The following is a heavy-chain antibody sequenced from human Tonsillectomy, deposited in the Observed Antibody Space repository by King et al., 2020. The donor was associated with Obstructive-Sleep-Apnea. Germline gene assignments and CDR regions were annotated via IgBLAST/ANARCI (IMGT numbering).Heavy chain of an antibody. CDR2: IYDSGST. CDR1: GGSISSYY. CDR3: AREWSISLYGGGAPYGMDV. D-gene: IGHD6-13*01. V-gene: IGHV4-59*01. J-gene: IGHJ6*02. Sequence: VQLQESGPGLVKPSETLSLTCNVSGGSISSYYWSWLRQPPGKGLEWIGFIYDSGSTNYNPSLKSRVTISVDTSKNQFSLKLSSVTAADTAGDYCAREWSISLYGGGAPYGMDVWGQGTTVTVSS.